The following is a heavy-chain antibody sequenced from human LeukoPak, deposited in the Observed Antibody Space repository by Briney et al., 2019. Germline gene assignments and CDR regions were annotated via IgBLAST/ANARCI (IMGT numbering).Heavy chain of an antibody. CDR2: IRTKSDGETV. J-gene: IGHJ4*02. Sequence: GGSLRLSCAASGFTFSSACLSWVRQAPGKGLEWVGRIRTKSDGETVDYAAPVKGRFTISRDDSKNTLLLQMNSLKTEDTAVYYCATPALGRRLYYYDYWGQGTLVTVSP. CDR1: GFTFSSAC. V-gene: IGHV3-15*07. D-gene: IGHD3-16*01. CDR3: ATPALGRRLYYYDY.